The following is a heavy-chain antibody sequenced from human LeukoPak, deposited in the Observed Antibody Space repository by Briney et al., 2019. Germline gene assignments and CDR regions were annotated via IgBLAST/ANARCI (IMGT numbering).Heavy chain of an antibody. J-gene: IGHJ4*02. CDR2: ISSSGSTI. V-gene: IGHV3-48*03. CDR1: GFTFSSYE. D-gene: IGHD3-22*01. CDR3: ARGPAASGYYDSRGRNGYFDY. Sequence: GGSLRLSCAASGFTFSSYEMNWVRQAPGKGLEWVSYISSSGSTIYYADSVKGRFTISRDNAKNSLYLQMNSLRAEDTAVYYCARGPAASGYYDSRGRNGYFDYWGQGTLVTVSS.